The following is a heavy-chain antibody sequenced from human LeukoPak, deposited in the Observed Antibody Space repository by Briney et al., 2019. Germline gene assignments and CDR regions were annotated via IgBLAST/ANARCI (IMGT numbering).Heavy chain of an antibody. V-gene: IGHV1-46*01. J-gene: IGHJ4*02. CDR3: AREASGTYYFDY. Sequence: ASVKVSCKASGYTFTSYFRHWVRQAPGQGLEWMGIINPSGGSTRYAQKFQGRVTMTRDTSTSTVYMELSSLRSDDTAVYFCAREASGTYYFDYWGQGTLVTVSS. D-gene: IGHD3-10*01. CDR1: GYTFTSYF. CDR2: INPSGGST.